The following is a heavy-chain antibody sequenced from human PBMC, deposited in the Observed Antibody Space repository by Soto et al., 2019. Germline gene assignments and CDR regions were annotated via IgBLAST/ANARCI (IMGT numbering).Heavy chain of an antibody. CDR1: GGSISSGGYY. V-gene: IGHV4-31*03. Sequence: QVQLQESGPGLVKPSQTLSLPCTVSGGSISSGGYYWSWIRQHPGKGLECIGYIYYSGGTYYNPSLKSRVTISVDTSKNQFSLKLSSVTAADTAVYYCARERVGLRTRDYFDYWGQGTLVTVSS. D-gene: IGHD4-17*01. CDR2: IYYSGGT. J-gene: IGHJ4*02. CDR3: ARERVGLRTRDYFDY.